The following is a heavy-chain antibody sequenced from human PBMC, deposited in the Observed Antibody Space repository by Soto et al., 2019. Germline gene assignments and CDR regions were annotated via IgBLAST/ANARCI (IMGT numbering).Heavy chain of an antibody. V-gene: IGHV3-15*01. D-gene: IGHD3-22*01. J-gene: IGHJ4*02. CDR2: IKSKTDGGTT. Sequence: EVQLVESGGGLVKPGGSRRLSCAASGFTFSNAWMSWVRQAPGKGLEWVGRIKSKTDGGTTDYAAPVKGRFTISRDDSKNTLYLQMNSLKTEDTAVYYCTTEGYYDSRGYLEWGQGTLVTVS. CDR1: GFTFSNAW. CDR3: TTEGYYDSRGYLE.